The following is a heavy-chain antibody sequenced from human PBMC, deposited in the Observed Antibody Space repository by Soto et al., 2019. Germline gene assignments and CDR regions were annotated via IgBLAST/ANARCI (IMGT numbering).Heavy chain of an antibody. CDR3: AGSSADFDY. J-gene: IGHJ4*02. CDR2: IYYSGST. V-gene: IGHV4-59*01. D-gene: IGHD6-6*01. CDR1: GVSISSYY. Sequence: SETLSLTCTVSGVSISSYYWSWIRQPPGKGLEWIGYIYYSGSTNYNPSLKSRVTISVDTSKNQFSLKLSSVTAADTAVYYCAGSSADFDYWGQGTLVTVSS.